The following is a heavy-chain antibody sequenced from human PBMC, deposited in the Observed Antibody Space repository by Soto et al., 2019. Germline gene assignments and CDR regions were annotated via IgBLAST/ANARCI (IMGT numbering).Heavy chain of an antibody. CDR3: ARVVEDTGPWYFDL. Sequence: QVQLQESGPGLVKPSQTLSLTCTVSGGSISSGGYYWSWIRQHPGKGLEWIGYIYYSGSTYYNPSLKSRVTISVDPSKNQFSLKLSSVTAADTAVYYCARVVEDTGPWYFDLWGRGTLVTVSS. V-gene: IGHV4-31*03. CDR1: GGSISSGGYY. D-gene: IGHD1-26*01. CDR2: IYYSGST. J-gene: IGHJ2*01.